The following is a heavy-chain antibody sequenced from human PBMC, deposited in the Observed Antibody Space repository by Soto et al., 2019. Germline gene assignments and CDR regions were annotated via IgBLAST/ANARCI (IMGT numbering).Heavy chain of an antibody. CDR1: GFTFKTYS. J-gene: IGHJ4*02. V-gene: IGHV3-21*01. CDR3: ASLSRFALDY. Sequence: GGSLRLSCAASGFTFKTYSMNWVRQAPGKGLEWVSCISSSSSYIYYTDSVEGRFTISRDNAKNSLYLQMNSLRAEDTAVYYCASLSRFALDYWGQGTLVTVSS. D-gene: IGHD3-10*01. CDR2: ISSSSSYI.